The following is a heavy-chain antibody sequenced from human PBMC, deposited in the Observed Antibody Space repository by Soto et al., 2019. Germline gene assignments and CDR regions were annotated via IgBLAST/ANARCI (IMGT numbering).Heavy chain of an antibody. D-gene: IGHD2-21*01. CDR2: MYKSGTA. J-gene: IGHJ4*02. V-gene: IGHV4-4*08. CDR1: GASISSFY. CDR3: ASQFHPLEPMDY. Sequence: QVQLQESGPGLVKPSETLSLLCTVSGASISSFYWSWVRQSPGKGLEWIGFMYKSGTATNNPSLNSLVSLPVDTSKNQVALTLCSVTAADTAVYYCASQFHPLEPMDYWGQGTPVTVSS.